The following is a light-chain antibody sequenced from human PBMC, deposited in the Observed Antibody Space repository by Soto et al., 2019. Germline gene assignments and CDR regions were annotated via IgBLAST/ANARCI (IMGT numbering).Light chain of an antibody. J-gene: IGKJ2*01. CDR3: MQALQTPYT. CDR1: QSLLYSNGYNY. Sequence: DLVMTQFPLSLPVTPGEPASISCRSSQSLLYSNGYNYLDWYLQKSGQSPQLLIYLGSNRASGVPDRFSGSGSGTEFTLKISRVEAEDVGVYYCMQALQTPYTFGQGTRLEIK. CDR2: LGS. V-gene: IGKV2-28*01.